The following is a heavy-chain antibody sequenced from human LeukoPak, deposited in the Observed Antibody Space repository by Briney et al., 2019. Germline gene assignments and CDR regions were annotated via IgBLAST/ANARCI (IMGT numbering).Heavy chain of an antibody. CDR2: IISSSTYI. Sequence: PGGSLRLSCAASGFTFSSYGMHWVRQAPGKGLEWVSSIISSSTYIYYADSVKGRFTISRDNAKNSLYLQMNSLRVEDTAVYYCARDVGYCSGGSCPKNYYYGMDVWGQGTTVTVSS. CDR1: GFTFSSYG. J-gene: IGHJ6*02. CDR3: ARDVGYCSGGSCPKNYYYGMDV. V-gene: IGHV3-21*01. D-gene: IGHD2-15*01.